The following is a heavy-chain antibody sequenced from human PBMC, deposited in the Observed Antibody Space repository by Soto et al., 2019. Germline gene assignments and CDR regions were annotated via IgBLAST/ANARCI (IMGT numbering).Heavy chain of an antibody. CDR2: ISAYNGNT. CDR1: GYTFTSYG. Sequence: ASVKVSCKAFGYTFTSYGITWVRQAPGQGLEWMGWISAYNGNTNYAQKLQGRVTMTTDTSTSTAYMELRSLRSDDTAVYYCARVIIGGSNWLDPWGQGTLVTVSS. J-gene: IGHJ5*02. CDR3: ARVIIGGSNWLDP. D-gene: IGHD3-16*01. V-gene: IGHV1-18*04.